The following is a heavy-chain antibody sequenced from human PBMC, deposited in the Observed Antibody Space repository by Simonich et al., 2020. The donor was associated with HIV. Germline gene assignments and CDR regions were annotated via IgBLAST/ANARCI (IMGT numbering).Heavy chain of an antibody. CDR2: INHSGRN. V-gene: IGHV4-34*01. Sequence: QVQLQQWGAGLLKPSETLSLTCAVYGGAFSGYYWSWIRQPPGKGLEWIGEINHSGRNNYNPYLKSRVTISVDTSKNQFSLKLSSVTAADTAVYYCARGFYQRLYYFDYWGQGTLVTVSS. D-gene: IGHD2-2*01. CDR3: ARGFYQRLYYFDY. J-gene: IGHJ4*02. CDR1: GGAFSGYY.